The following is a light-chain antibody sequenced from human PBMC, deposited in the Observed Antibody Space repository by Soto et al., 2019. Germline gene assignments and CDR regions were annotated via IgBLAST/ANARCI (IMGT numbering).Light chain of an antibody. V-gene: IGKV3-20*01. CDR1: QTGRNNY. CDR3: QQFSSYPLT. CDR2: GGS. Sequence: EFVLTQSPSTLSLSLGERATLSCRASQTGRNNYLTWYQQKPGQAPRLLIYGGSSRATGIPERFSGGGSGTDFTLTISRLEPEDFAVYYCQQFSSYPLTFGGGTKVDIK. J-gene: IGKJ4*01.